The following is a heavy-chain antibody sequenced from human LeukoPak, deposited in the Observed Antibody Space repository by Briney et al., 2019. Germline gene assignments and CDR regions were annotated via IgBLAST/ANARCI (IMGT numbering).Heavy chain of an antibody. CDR3: ARGETYFDY. CDR2: INPSGGST. Sequence: APVKVSCKASGYTFTSYYMHWVRQAPGQGFEWMGIINPSGGSTSYAQKFQGRVTITADESTSTAYMELSSLRSEDTAVYYCARGETYFDYWGQGTLVTVSS. CDR1: GYTFTSYY. J-gene: IGHJ4*02. D-gene: IGHD1-26*01. V-gene: IGHV1-46*01.